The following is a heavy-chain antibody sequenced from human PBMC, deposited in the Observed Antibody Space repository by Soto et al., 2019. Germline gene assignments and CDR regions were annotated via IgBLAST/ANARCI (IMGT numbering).Heavy chain of an antibody. CDR3: AHMIEGAFFDH. J-gene: IGHJ4*02. V-gene: IGHV2-5*02. CDR1: GVSLSTSGMG. D-gene: IGHD2-21*01. Sequence: QVTLKESGPTLVKPTQTLTLTCTFSGVSLSTSGMGVGWIRQPPGKALEWLALVYWDDDKRYSSSLKSRLTITKDTSKNQVVLTMTYMDPVDTATYYCAHMIEGAFFDHCGQGTLVTVSS. CDR2: VYWDDDK.